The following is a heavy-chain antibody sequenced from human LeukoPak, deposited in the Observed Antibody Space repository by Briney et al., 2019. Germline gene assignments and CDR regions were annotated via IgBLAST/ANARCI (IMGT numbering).Heavy chain of an antibody. CDR1: GGSISSYY. V-gene: IGHV4-59*01. CDR2: IYYSGST. J-gene: IGHJ3*02. Sequence: SETLSLTCTVSGGSISSYYWSWIRQPPGKGLEWIGYIYYSGSTNYNPSLKSRVTISVDTSKNQFSLKLSSVTAADTAVYYCARSDSRVLLWFGELFGAFDIWGQGTMVTVSS. CDR3: ARSDSRVLLWFGELFGAFDI. D-gene: IGHD3-10*01.